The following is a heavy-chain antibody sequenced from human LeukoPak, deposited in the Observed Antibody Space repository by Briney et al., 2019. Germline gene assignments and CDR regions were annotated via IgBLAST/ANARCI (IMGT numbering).Heavy chain of an antibody. CDR1: GFIFNNYA. CDR2: ISGTGVTA. V-gene: IGHV3-23*01. D-gene: IGHD3-10*01. J-gene: IGHJ4*02. CDR3: AKDQRFGDLDDY. Sequence: QPGGSLRLSCAASGFIFNNYAMSGVRQAPGKGLGWVSSISGTGVTAYYADSVKGRFAISRDNSKNTLYLQMSSLRAEDTALYFCAKDQRFGDLDDYRGQGTLVTVSS.